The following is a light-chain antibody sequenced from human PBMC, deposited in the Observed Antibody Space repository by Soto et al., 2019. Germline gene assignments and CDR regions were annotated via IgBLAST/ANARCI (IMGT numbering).Light chain of an antibody. V-gene: IGKV3-11*01. CDR2: DAS. Sequence: EIVLTQSPATLSLSPGERATLSCRASQSVTKYLSWYQQKFGQAPRLLIYDASNRATGIPARFSGSGSGTVLTLTISSLEPEDFAVYYCQQRTIWPLTFGGGTKVEIK. CDR3: QQRTIWPLT. CDR1: QSVTKY. J-gene: IGKJ4*01.